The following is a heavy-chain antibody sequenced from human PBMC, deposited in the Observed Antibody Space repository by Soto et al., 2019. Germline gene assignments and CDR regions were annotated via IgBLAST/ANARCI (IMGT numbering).Heavy chain of an antibody. D-gene: IGHD3-10*01. V-gene: IGHV3-23*01. CDR2: ISKSGDST. CDR1: GVTFTSYA. Sequence: EVQLLESGGGLVQPGGSLRLSCAASGVTFTSYAMTWVRQVPGEGLQWVSSISKSGDSTYYADSVKGRFTTSRDNSKNTLYLQMNSLRAGDTAIYYCAKGSFGFDYWGQGTLVTVSS. J-gene: IGHJ4*02. CDR3: AKGSFGFDY.